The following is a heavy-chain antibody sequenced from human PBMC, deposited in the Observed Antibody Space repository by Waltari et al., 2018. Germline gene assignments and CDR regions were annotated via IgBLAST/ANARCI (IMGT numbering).Heavy chain of an antibody. V-gene: IGHV3-74*01. CDR1: GFRFGDYW. Sequence: EVHLAESGGGVVQPGGSLRLSCTGSGFRFGDYWMQWVRQAPGKGREWVSRINVDGGYISYGDSVKGRFTISRDNAKNTVFLQLNSLRADDTAVYFCARKAGSGYPYGPFYYDNWGQGTLVTVSS. CDR3: ARKAGSGYPYGPFYYDN. D-gene: IGHD5-12*01. CDR2: INVDGGYI. J-gene: IGHJ4*02.